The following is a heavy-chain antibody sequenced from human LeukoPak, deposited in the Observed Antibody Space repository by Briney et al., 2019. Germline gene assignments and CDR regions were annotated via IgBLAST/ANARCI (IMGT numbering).Heavy chain of an antibody. CDR3: ATGRGNIAVVPAAKLDY. D-gene: IGHD2-2*01. Sequence: SETLSLTCAVYGGSFSGYYWSWIRQPPGKGLEWIAEINHSGSTNYNPSLKSRVTISVDTSKNQFSLKLSSVTAADTAVYYCATGRGNIAVVPAAKLDYWGQGTLVTVSS. V-gene: IGHV4-34*01. CDR1: GGSFSGYY. J-gene: IGHJ4*02. CDR2: INHSGST.